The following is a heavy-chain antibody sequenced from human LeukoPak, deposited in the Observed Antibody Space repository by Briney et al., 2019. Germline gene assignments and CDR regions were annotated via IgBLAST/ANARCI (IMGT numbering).Heavy chain of an antibody. J-gene: IGHJ5*02. V-gene: IGHV4-4*09. CDR1: GGSISGYY. D-gene: IGHD1-26*01. CDR3: TKREGPMSGSYDYFDP. Sequence: SETLSLTCTVSGGSISGYYWSWIRQPPGQELEWIAYIHSNGHTNYNPSLKSRVTISVDTSKNQFSLKVTSVTAADTAMYYCTKREGPMSGSYDYFDPWGQGTLVTVS. CDR2: IHSNGHT.